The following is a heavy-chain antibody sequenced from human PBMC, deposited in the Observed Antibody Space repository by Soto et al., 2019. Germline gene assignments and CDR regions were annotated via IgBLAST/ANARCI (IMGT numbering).Heavy chain of an antibody. J-gene: IGHJ4*02. CDR3: AREYYYDSSGSPQGSYYFDY. Sequence: SATLSLTCTVSGGSISSYYWSWIRQPPGKGLEWIGYICYSGSTNYNPSLKSRVTISVDTSKNQFSLKLSSVTAADTAVYYCAREYYYDSSGSPQGSYYFDYWGQGTLVTVSS. V-gene: IGHV4-59*01. CDR2: ICYSGST. CDR1: GGSISSYY. D-gene: IGHD3-22*01.